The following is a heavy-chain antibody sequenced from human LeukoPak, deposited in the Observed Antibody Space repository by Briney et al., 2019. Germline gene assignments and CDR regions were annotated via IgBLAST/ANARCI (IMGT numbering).Heavy chain of an antibody. Sequence: GASVKVSCKASGYTFTGYYMHWVRQAPGQGLEWMGWISVYNGHTNYAQKFQGRVTMTTDTSTSTAYMELRSLRSDDTAVYSCARGGRWELPRPYAYDIWGQGTMVTVSS. J-gene: IGHJ3*02. CDR1: GYTFTGYY. CDR3: ARGGRWELPRPYAYDI. V-gene: IGHV1-18*04. CDR2: ISVYNGHT. D-gene: IGHD1-26*01.